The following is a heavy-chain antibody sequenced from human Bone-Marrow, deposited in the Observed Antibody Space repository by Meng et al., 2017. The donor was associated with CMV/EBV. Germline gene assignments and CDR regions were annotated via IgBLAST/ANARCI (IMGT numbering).Heavy chain of an antibody. Sequence: ASVKVSCKASGYTFTSYAMHWVRQAPGQRLEWMGWSNAGNGNTKYSQEFQGRVTITRDTSASTAYMELSSLRSEDTAVYYCARTVVPAAPLGYGMDVWGQGTTVIVSS. D-gene: IGHD2-2*01. CDR2: SNAGNGNT. CDR3: ARTVVPAAPLGYGMDV. V-gene: IGHV1-3*02. J-gene: IGHJ6*02. CDR1: GYTFTSYA.